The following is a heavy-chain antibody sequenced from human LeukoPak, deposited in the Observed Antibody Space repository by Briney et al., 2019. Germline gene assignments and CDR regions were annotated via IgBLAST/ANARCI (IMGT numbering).Heavy chain of an antibody. CDR1: GFTFSSYG. D-gene: IGHD1-26*01. J-gene: IGHJ6*03. V-gene: IGHV3-30*02. CDR2: IRYDGSNK. CDR3: ARVRGSSGSYEYYHYMDV. Sequence: GGSLRLSCAASGFTFSSYGMHWVRQAPGKGLEWVAFIRYDGSNKYYADSVKGRSTISRDNSKNTLYLQMNSLRAEDTAVYYCARVRGSSGSYEYYHYMDVWGKGTTVTISS.